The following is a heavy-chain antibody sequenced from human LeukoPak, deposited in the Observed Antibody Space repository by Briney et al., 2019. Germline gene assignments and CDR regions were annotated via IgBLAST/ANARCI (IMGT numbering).Heavy chain of an antibody. CDR3: AKDKSGSYLGGGYDY. J-gene: IGHJ4*02. D-gene: IGHD1-26*01. CDR1: GFTFSSYW. Sequence: GGSLRLSCAASGFTFSSYWMSWVRQAPGKGLEWVANIKQDGSEKYYVDSVKGRFTISRDNSKNTLYLQMNSLRAEDTAVYYCAKDKSGSYLGGGYDYWGQGTLVTVSS. V-gene: IGHV3-7*01. CDR2: IKQDGSEK.